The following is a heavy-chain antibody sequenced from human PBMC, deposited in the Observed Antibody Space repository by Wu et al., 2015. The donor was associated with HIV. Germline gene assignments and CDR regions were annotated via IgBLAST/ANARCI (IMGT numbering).Heavy chain of an antibody. D-gene: IGHD6-13*01. CDR3: ARVAGSSWYREFDM. CDR2: IIPLFDTS. CDR1: GGTFSSFA. J-gene: IGHJ3*02. V-gene: IGHV1-69*12. Sequence: QVRLVQSGAEVKKPGSSVKVSCKASGGTFSSFALSWVRQAPGQGLEWVGGIIPLFDTSQSAQKFRDRVTITADESTSTGYMELNSLTYEDTAVYYCARVAGSSWYREFDMWGKGQWSPSLQ.